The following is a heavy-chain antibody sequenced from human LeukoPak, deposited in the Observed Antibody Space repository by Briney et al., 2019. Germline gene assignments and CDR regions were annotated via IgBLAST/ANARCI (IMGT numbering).Heavy chain of an antibody. D-gene: IGHD6-13*01. Sequence: ASVKVSCKASGYTFTSYDINWVRQATGQRLEWMGWMNPNSGNTGYAQKFQGRVTITRNTSISTAYMELSSLRSEDTAVYYCARAIISVSSSSWNDYWGQGTLVTVSS. CDR1: GYTFTSYD. CDR3: ARAIISVSSSSWNDY. CDR2: MNPNSGNT. V-gene: IGHV1-8*03. J-gene: IGHJ4*02.